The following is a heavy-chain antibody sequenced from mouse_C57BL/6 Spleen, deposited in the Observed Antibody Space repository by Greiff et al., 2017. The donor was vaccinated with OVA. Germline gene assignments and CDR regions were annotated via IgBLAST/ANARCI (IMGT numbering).Heavy chain of an antibody. V-gene: IGHV5-9-1*02. CDR1: GFTFSSYA. D-gene: IGHD4-1*01. CDR3: TRVGTGTAYWYFDV. Sequence: EVKVVESGEGLVKPGGSLKLSCAASGFTFSSYAMSWVRQTPEKRLEWVAYISSGGDYIYYADTVKGRFTISRDNARNTLYLQMSSLKSEDTAMYYCTRVGTGTAYWYFDVWGTGTTVTVSS. J-gene: IGHJ1*03. CDR2: ISSGGDYI.